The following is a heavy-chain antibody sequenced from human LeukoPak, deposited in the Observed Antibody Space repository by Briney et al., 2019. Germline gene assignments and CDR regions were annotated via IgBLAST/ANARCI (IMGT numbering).Heavy chain of an antibody. V-gene: IGHV4-34*01. CDR1: GGSFSGYY. CDR2: INHSGRT. J-gene: IGHJ4*02. D-gene: IGHD6-13*01. CDR3: ARGELSSSWYYLAY. Sequence: SETLSLTCAVYGGSFSGYYWSWIRQPPGRGREWIGEINHSGRTNYNPSPKSRVTISVDTPKDQFSLKMTSVTAADTAVYYCARGELSSSWYYLAYWGQGTLVTVSS.